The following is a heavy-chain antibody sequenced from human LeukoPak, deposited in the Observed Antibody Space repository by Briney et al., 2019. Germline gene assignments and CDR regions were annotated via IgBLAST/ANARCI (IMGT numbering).Heavy chain of an antibody. CDR1: GGSFSGYY. J-gene: IGHJ4*02. CDR2: INHSGST. V-gene: IGHV4-34*01. Sequence: SETLSLTCAVYGGSFSGYYWSWIRQPPGKGLEWIGEINHSGSTNYNPSLKSRVTISVDTSKNQFSLKLSSVTAADTAVYYCARGLKRFQYYYDSSGSFDYWGQGTLVTVSS. D-gene: IGHD3-22*01. CDR3: ARGLKRFQYYYDSSGSFDY.